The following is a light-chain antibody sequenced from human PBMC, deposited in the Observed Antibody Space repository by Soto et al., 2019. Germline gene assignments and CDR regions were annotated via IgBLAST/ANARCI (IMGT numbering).Light chain of an antibody. J-gene: IGKJ1*01. CDR3: QQDGSSRST. Sequence: EIVLAQSPGILSLSPGERATLSCRASQSVSSNYLAWYQQKPGQAPRLLIYAASSRATGIPDRFSGSGSGTDFTLTISSLGPEDFAVYYCQQDGSSRSTFGQGAKVEV. CDR2: AAS. V-gene: IGKV3-20*01. CDR1: QSVSSNY.